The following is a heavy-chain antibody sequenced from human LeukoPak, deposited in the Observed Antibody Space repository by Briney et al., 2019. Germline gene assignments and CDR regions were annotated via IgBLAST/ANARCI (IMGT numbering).Heavy chain of an antibody. J-gene: IGHJ3*02. Sequence: GGSLRLSCAASGFTFSSYWMSWVRQAPGKGLEWVANIKQDGSEKYYVDSVKGRFTISRDNAKNSLYLQMSSLRAEDTAVYYCARDHHRRHYDSQARDTFDIWGQGTMVTVSS. V-gene: IGHV3-7*01. CDR3: ARDHHRRHYDSQARDTFDI. CDR1: GFTFSSYW. D-gene: IGHD3-22*01. CDR2: IKQDGSEK.